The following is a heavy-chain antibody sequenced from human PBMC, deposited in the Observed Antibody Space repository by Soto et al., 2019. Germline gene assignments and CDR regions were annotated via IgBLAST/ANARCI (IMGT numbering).Heavy chain of an antibody. D-gene: IGHD2-2*01. CDR2: ISAYSGNT. J-gene: IGHJ5*02. CDR1: GYTFTSYG. CDR3: ARHAGNLCTIASCYSSLGHHWFDP. Sequence: QVHLVQSGAEVKKPGASVKVSCQASGYTFTSYGISWVRQAPGQGLEWMGWISAYSGNTNFAREFRCRVTMTTDTSTGTVYMELVSLTSDDTAVYYCARHAGNLCTIASCYSSLGHHWFDPWGQGTLVTVSS. V-gene: IGHV1-18*01.